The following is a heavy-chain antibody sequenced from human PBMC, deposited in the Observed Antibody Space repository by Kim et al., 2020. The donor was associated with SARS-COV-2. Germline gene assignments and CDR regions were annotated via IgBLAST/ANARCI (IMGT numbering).Heavy chain of an antibody. Sequence: SETLSLTCIVSGASVSRGDSYWGWFGQPPGKGLEWIASVFYTEGIYHNPSLNSRATISIDTSKNHFSLKLNSVTAAATAVYFCARDRGGGCVQNAFDYWG. J-gene: IGHJ4*01. D-gene: IGHD2-15*01. CDR2: VFYTEGI. CDR3: ARDRGGGCVQNAFDY. CDR1: GASVSRGDSY. V-gene: IGHV4-39*07.